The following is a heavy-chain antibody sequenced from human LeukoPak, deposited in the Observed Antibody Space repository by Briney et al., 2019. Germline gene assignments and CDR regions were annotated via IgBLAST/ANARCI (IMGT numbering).Heavy chain of an antibody. CDR3: ARAYYDYVWGISNAFDI. D-gene: IGHD3-16*01. CDR2: IKQDGSEK. Sequence: GGSLRLSCAASGFTFSSYWMSWVRQAPGKGLEWVANIKQDGSEKYYVDSVKGRFTISRDNAKNSLYLQMNSLRAEDTAVYYCARAYYDYVWGISNAFDIWGQGTMVTVSS. V-gene: IGHV3-7*03. J-gene: IGHJ3*02. CDR1: GFTFSSYW.